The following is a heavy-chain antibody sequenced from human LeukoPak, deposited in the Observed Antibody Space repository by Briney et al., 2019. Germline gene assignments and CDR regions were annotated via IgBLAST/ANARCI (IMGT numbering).Heavy chain of an antibody. CDR3: ARAGNYYAPTQVPIDY. D-gene: IGHD3-10*01. CDR2: ISAYNGNT. CDR1: GYTFTSYG. Sequence: ASVKVSCKASGYTFTSYGISWVRQAPGQGLEWMGWISAYNGNTNYAQKLQGRVTMTTDTSTSTAYMELRSLRSDDTAVYYCARAGNYYAPTQVPIDYWDQGTLVTVSS. V-gene: IGHV1-18*01. J-gene: IGHJ4*02.